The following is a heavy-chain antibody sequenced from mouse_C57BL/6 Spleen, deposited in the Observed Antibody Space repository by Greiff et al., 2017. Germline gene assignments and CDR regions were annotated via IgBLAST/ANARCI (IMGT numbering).Heavy chain of an antibody. CDR3: ARSITTVVASFDY. V-gene: IGHV1-81*01. D-gene: IGHD1-1*01. CDR2: IYPRSGNT. Sequence: VQLQQSGAELARPGASVKLSCKASGYTFTSYGISWVKQRTGQGLEWIGKIYPRSGNTYYNQKFKGKATLTADKSSSTAYMELRSLTSEDSAVXFCARSITTVVASFDYWGQGTTLTVSS. CDR1: GYTFTSYG. J-gene: IGHJ2*01.